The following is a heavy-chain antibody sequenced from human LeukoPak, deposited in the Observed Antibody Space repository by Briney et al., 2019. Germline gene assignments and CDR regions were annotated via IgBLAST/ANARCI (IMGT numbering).Heavy chain of an antibody. Sequence: SETLSLTCTVSGGSINSYYWSWIRQSPGKGLECIGYIYYSGSTNYNPSLKSRVTISVDTSKNQFSLKLTSVTAADTAVYYCARAMTTVTTFDFWGQGILVTVSS. D-gene: IGHD4-11*01. V-gene: IGHV4-59*01. CDR2: IYYSGST. J-gene: IGHJ4*02. CDR1: GGSINSYY. CDR3: ARAMTTVTTFDF.